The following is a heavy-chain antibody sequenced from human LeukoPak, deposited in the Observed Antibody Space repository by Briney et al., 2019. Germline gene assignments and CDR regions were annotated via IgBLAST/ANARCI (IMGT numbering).Heavy chain of an antibody. Sequence: SETLSLTCTVSGGSISSSSYYWGWIRQPPGKGLEWIGSIYYSGSTYYNPSLKSRVTISVDTSKNQFSLKLSSVTAADTAVYYFARQARVVPAAIRRGDIDYWGQGTLVTVSS. CDR1: GGSISSSSYY. CDR2: IYYSGST. J-gene: IGHJ4*02. V-gene: IGHV4-39*01. D-gene: IGHD2-2*01. CDR3: ARQARVVPAAIRRGDIDY.